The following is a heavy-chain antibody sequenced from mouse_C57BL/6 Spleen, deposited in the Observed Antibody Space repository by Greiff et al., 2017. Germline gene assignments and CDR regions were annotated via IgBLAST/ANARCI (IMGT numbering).Heavy chain of an antibody. V-gene: IGHV5-9*01. CDR1: GFTFSSYT. D-gene: IGHD1-1*01. J-gene: IGHJ2*01. CDR2: ISGGGGNT. CDR3: ARQHYYGSSSLDY. Sequence: DVKLVESGGGLVKPGGSLKLSCAASGFTFSSYTMSWVRQTPEKRLEWVATISGGGGNTYYPDSVKGRFTISRDNAKNTLYLQMSSLRSEDTALYYCARQHYYGSSSLDYWGQGTTLTVSS.